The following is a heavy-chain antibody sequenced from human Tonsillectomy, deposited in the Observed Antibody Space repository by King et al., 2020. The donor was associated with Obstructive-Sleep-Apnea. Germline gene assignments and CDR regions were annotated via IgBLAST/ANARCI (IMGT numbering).Heavy chain of an antibody. J-gene: IGHJ4*02. CDR1: GFIFSSYS. Sequence: VQLVESGGGLVKPGGSLRLSCAASGFIFSSYSMNWVRQAPGKGLEWVSSISISSSYIYYAASVKGRFTISRDNAKNSLYLQMNSLRAEDTAVYYCARDHKVRFLEWLPLDYWGQGTLFTVSS. V-gene: IGHV3-21*01. CDR3: ARDHKVRFLEWLPLDY. D-gene: IGHD3-3*01. CDR2: ISISSSYI.